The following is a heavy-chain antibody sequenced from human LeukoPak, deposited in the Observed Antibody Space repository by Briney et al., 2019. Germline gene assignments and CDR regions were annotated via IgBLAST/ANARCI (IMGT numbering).Heavy chain of an antibody. CDR1: GFTFSTYW. D-gene: IGHD6-13*01. V-gene: IGHV3-7*01. Sequence: GGSLRLSCAASGFTFSTYWISWVRQARGKGLEWVANIKQDGSEKYYGDSVKGRFTISRDNAKNSLYLQMNSLTAEDTAMYYCARDSAGNDYWGQGTLVTVSS. CDR2: IKQDGSEK. CDR3: ARDSAGNDY. J-gene: IGHJ4*02.